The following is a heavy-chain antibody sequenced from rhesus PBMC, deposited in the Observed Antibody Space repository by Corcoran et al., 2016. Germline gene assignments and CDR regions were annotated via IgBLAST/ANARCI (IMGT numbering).Heavy chain of an antibody. CDR3: ARSTIQLQLWVDY. D-gene: IGHD5-12*01. Sequence: QVTLKESGPALVNPPQTLPLTCTFSGFSLSTSGMGVGWFRQPPGKTLEWLAHIYWDDDKASSTSLKSKLTISKDTSKNQVVLTMTNMDPVDTATYYCARSTIQLQLWVDYWGQGVLVTVSS. V-gene: IGHV2-1*01. J-gene: IGHJ4*01. CDR1: GFSLSTSGMG. CDR2: IYWDDDK.